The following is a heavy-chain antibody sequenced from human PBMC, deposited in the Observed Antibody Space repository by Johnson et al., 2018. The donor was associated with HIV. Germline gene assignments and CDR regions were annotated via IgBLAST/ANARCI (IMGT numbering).Heavy chain of an antibody. CDR2: ISGSGGST. CDR1: GFTVSSNY. CDR3: ARVRSGRENAFDI. D-gene: IGHD1-26*01. V-gene: IGHV3-66*02. J-gene: IGHJ3*02. Sequence: EVQLVESGGGLVQPGRSLRLSCAASGFTVSSNYMSWVRQAPGKGLEWVSAISGSGGSTYYADSVKGRFTISRDNSKNTLYLQMNSPRVEDTAVYYCARVRSGRENAFDIWGQGTMVTVSS.